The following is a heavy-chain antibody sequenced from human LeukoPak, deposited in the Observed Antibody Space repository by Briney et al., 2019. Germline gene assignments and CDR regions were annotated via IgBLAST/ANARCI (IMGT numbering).Heavy chain of an antibody. CDR3: AKHENDAYCYVPTDS. CDR2: IRGSGGST. D-gene: IGHD3-10*02. V-gene: IGHV3-23*01. Sequence: GGSVRLFCAPSGLTFNSYAMSWVRQARGKGREWVSSIRGSGGSTDYADSVKGRFTISRDNSKNTLYLQMNSLRAEDTAVYYCAKHENDAYCYVPTDSWGQGTLVTVAS. J-gene: IGHJ4*02. CDR1: GLTFNSYA.